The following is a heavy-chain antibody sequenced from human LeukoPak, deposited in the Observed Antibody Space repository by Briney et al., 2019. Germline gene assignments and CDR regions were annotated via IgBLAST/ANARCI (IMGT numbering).Heavy chain of an antibody. V-gene: IGHV4-39*01. CDR2: IYHSGST. Sequence: SETLSLTCTVSGGSVSNGSYYWGWIRQPPGKGLEWIGSIYHSGSTYYNPSLKSRVTISVDTSKSQFSLKLTSVTAADTAVYYCARLYSGTRPPDYWGQGTLVTVSS. D-gene: IGHD3-10*01. CDR1: GGSVSNGSYY. J-gene: IGHJ4*02. CDR3: ARLYSGTRPPDY.